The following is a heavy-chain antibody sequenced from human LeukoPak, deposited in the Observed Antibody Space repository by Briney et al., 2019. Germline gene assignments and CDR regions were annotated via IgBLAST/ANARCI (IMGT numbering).Heavy chain of an antibody. D-gene: IGHD2-21*02. CDR3: ARSDGGVLYCGEDCYLDL. V-gene: IGHV3-66*01. CDR2: IYRGEKT. J-gene: IGHJ4*02. CDR1: GFGVSSNY. Sequence: GGSLRLSCEASGFGVSSNYINWVRQAPGKGLEWVSVIYRGEKTYYADFVKGRFNISRDSSKNTVFLQMNMLRAEDTAIYYCARSDGGVLYCGEDCYLDLWGQGTMVTVSS.